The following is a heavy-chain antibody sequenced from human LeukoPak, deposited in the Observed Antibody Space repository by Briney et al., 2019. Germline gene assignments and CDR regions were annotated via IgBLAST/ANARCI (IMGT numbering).Heavy chain of an antibody. V-gene: IGHV3-48*01. D-gene: IGHD1-14*01. Sequence: GGSLRLSCAASGFTFSSYSMNWVRQAPGKGLEWVSYISSSSSTIYYADSVKGRFTISRDNAKNSLYLQMNSLRAEDTAVYYCAKDVRAGSWGDYYYYYMDVWGKGTTVTISS. CDR3: AKDVRAGSWGDYYYYYMDV. CDR1: GFTFSSYS. CDR2: ISSSSSTI. J-gene: IGHJ6*03.